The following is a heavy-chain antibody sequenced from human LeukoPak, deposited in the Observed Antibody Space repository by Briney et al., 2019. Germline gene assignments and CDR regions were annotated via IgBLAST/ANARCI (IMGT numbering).Heavy chain of an antibody. D-gene: IGHD3-22*01. CDR2: ISGGGGRT. CDR3: AKDAYYDSSGYYSS. J-gene: IGHJ4*02. V-gene: IGHV3-23*01. CDR1: GLTFSSYA. Sequence: GRPLRFSGAAFGLTFSSYAMSWVRQGPGKGLNGFSAISGGGGRTYYADSVEGRFTISRENSKNTLYLEMNSLRAEDTAVYYCAKDAYYDSSGYYSSWGQGTLVTVSS.